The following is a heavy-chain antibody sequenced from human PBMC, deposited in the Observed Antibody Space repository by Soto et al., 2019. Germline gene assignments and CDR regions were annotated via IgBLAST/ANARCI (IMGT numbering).Heavy chain of an antibody. J-gene: IGHJ4*02. Sequence: GGSLRLSCVASGFTFSTYTMSWVRQAPGRGLEWVSSITSAGSFTYYADSVKRRFTISRDNAGNSLYLELNSLSAVDTAVYYCAREGYFDGPDRCSDFWGQGTLVTVSS. D-gene: IGHD3-22*01. V-gene: IGHV3-21*01. CDR2: ITSAGSFT. CDR1: GFTFSTYT. CDR3: AREGYFDGPDRCSDF.